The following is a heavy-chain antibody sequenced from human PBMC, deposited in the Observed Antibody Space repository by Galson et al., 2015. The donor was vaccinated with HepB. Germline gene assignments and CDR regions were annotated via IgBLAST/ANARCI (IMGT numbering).Heavy chain of an antibody. V-gene: IGHV1-46*03. Sequence: SVKVSCKASGYTFTSYYMHWVRQAPGQGLEWMGIINPSGGSTSYAQKFQGRVTMTRDTSTSTVYMELSSLRSEDTAVYYCARDGYYDSSGYPWYYFDYWGQGTLVTVSS. CDR2: INPSGGST. D-gene: IGHD3-22*01. CDR3: ARDGYYDSSGYPWYYFDY. CDR1: GYTFTSYY. J-gene: IGHJ4*02.